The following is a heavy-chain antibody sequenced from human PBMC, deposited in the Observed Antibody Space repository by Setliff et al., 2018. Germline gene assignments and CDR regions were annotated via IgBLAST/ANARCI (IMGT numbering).Heavy chain of an antibody. Sequence: PSETLSLTCTVSGGSISSYYWSWIRQPAGKGLEWIGRIYTSGSTNYNPSLKSRVAMSVDTSKTQFSLKLSAVTAADTAVYYCAREKGNREAPELRGLYYYYMDVWGKGTTVTV. J-gene: IGHJ6*03. V-gene: IGHV4-4*07. D-gene: IGHD3-10*01. CDR3: AREKGNREAPELRGLYYYYMDV. CDR1: GGSISSYY. CDR2: IYTSGST.